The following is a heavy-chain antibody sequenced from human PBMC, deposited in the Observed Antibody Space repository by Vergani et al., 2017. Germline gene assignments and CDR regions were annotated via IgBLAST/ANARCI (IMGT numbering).Heavy chain of an antibody. Sequence: QVQLVQSGAEVKKPGASVKVSCKASGYTFTGYYMHWVRQAPGQGLEWMGWINPNSGGTNYAQKFQGRVTMTRDTSISTAYMELSRLRSDDTAVYYCARTSSGYPLNDAFDIWGQGTMVTVSS. CDR1: GYTFTGYY. CDR2: INPNSGGT. CDR3: ARTSSGYPLNDAFDI. J-gene: IGHJ3*02. D-gene: IGHD3-22*01. V-gene: IGHV1-2*02.